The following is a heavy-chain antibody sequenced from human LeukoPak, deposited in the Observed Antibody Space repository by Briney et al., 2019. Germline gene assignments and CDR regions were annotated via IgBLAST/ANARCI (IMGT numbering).Heavy chain of an antibody. Sequence: SETLSLTCTVSGASISDYDWSWIRQPPGKGLECIGYISYSGIANYNPSLKSRVTISVDMSRNQFSLKLISVSAADTAVYYCARRGGSPLGAFDIWGQGTRVTVSS. V-gene: IGHV4-59*01. D-gene: IGHD1-26*01. CDR3: ARRGGSPLGAFDI. CDR2: ISYSGIA. CDR1: GASISDYD. J-gene: IGHJ3*02.